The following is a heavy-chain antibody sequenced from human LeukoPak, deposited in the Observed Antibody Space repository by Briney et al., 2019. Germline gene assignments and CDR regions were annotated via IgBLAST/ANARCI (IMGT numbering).Heavy chain of an antibody. J-gene: IGHJ4*02. CDR1: GFMFSGYW. V-gene: IGHV3-7*03. CDR2: IRHDGINK. CDR3: ARRDSGFEFFDY. D-gene: IGHD5-12*01. Sequence: GGSLRLSCAASGFMFSGYWMSWVRQAPGKGPEWVANIRHDGINKNYVDLVKGRFTISRDNAKNSLYLQMNSLEASDNAMYYCARRDSGFEFFDYWGQGTLVTVSS.